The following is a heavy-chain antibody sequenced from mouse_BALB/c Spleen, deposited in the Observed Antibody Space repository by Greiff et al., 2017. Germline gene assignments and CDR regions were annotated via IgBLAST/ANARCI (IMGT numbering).Heavy chain of an antibody. CDR2: ISYSGST. Sequence: EVQLQPSGPGLVKPSQSLSLTCTVTGYSITSDYAWNWIRQFPGNKLEWMGYISYSGSTSYNPSLKSRITITRDPSKNQFFLQLNTVTTEDTATYYCARGDYYGSRGAMDYWGQGTSVTVSS. J-gene: IGHJ4*01. CDR1: GYSITSDYA. D-gene: IGHD1-1*01. CDR3: ARGDYYGSRGAMDY. V-gene: IGHV3-2*02.